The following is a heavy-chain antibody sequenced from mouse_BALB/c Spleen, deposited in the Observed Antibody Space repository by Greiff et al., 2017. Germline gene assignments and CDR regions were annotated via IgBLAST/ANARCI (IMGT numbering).Heavy chain of an antibody. CDR2: ILPGSGST. CDR1: GYTFSTYW. Sequence: VQRVESGAELMKPGASVKISCKATGYTFSTYWIEWIKQRPGHGLEWIGEILPGSGSTNYNEKFKGKATFTADTSSNTAYMQLSSLTSEDSAVYYCARYDGNYGYWGQGTTLTVSS. J-gene: IGHJ2*01. CDR3: ARYDGNYGY. D-gene: IGHD2-1*01. V-gene: IGHV1-9*01.